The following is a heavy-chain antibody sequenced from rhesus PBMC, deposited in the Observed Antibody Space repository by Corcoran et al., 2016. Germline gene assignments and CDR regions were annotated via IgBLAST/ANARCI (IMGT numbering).Heavy chain of an antibody. D-gene: IGHD2-21*01. J-gene: IGHJ4*01. Sequence: QVQLQESGPGLVKPLETLSLTCAVAGGSISSNYWSRLRQAPGKGLEGIGYIYGSGSSPTYNPSLKSRVTLSVDTSKNQRSLKLSSVTTADTAVYYCARQPEYCTGSGCYAFDYWGQGVLVTVSS. V-gene: IGHV4S11*01. CDR2: IYGSGSSP. CDR3: ARQPEYCTGSGCYAFDY. CDR1: GGSISSNY.